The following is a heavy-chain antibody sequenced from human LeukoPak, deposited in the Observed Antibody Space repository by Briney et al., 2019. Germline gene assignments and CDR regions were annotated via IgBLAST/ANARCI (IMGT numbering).Heavy chain of an antibody. D-gene: IGHD5-18*01. J-gene: IGHJ4*02. CDR2: ISAYNGNT. CDR1: GYTFTSYG. V-gene: IGHV1-18*01. Sequence: GASVKVSCKASGYTFTSYGISWVRQAPGQGLEWMGWISAYNGNTNYAQKLQGRVTMTTDTSTSTAYMELRSLRSDDTAVYYCARGPVDTAKYLLVGGNDYWGQGTLVTVSS. CDR3: ARGPVDTAKYLLVGGNDY.